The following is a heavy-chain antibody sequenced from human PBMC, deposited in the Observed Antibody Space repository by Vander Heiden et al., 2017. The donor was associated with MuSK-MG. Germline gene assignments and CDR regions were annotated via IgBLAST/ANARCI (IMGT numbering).Heavy chain of an antibody. D-gene: IGHD3-22*01. J-gene: IGHJ3*02. V-gene: IGHV1-69*01. Sequence: QVQLVQSGAEVKKPGSSAKVSCKASSRPFSRYAISGVRQAPGQGLEWMGGIIPILGTANYAQKVQGRVTITADESTSTAYMELSSLRSEDTAVYYCARQSDYYDSSGYYRYDAFDIWGQGTMVTVSS. CDR3: ARQSDYYDSSGYYRYDAFDI. CDR2: IIPILGTA. CDR1: SRPFSRYA.